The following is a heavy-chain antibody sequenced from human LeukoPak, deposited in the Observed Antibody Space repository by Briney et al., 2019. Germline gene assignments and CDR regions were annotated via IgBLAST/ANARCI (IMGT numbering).Heavy chain of an antibody. Sequence: SVKVSCKASGYTFTSYDISWVRQAPGQGLEWMGRIIPIFGTANYAQKFQGRVTITTDESTSTAYMELSSLRSEDTAVYCCARDSIPLEDTISGNYWGQGTLVTVSS. V-gene: IGHV1-69*05. D-gene: IGHD3-3*01. CDR1: GYTFTSYD. CDR2: IIPIFGTA. J-gene: IGHJ4*02. CDR3: ARDSIPLEDTISGNY.